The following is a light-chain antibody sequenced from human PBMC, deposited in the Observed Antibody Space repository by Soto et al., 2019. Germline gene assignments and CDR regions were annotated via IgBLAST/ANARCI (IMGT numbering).Light chain of an antibody. CDR1: QSISSW. CDR3: QQYDNYPYT. Sequence: DIQMTQSPSTLSASVGDRVTITCRASQSISSWLAWYQQKPGKAPKILIYKASSLESGVPSRFSGSGSGIEFTLTISSLQPDDFATYYCQQYDNYPYTFGQGSKLEIK. CDR2: KAS. J-gene: IGKJ2*01. V-gene: IGKV1-5*03.